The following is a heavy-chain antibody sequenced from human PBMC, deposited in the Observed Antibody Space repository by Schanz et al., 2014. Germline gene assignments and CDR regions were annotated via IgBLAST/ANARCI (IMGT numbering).Heavy chain of an antibody. D-gene: IGHD5-12*01. CDR1: GFTLSSYA. CDR3: ARDGGRDGYNLAFDV. Sequence: DVQLAESGGGLVQPGGSLRLSCAASGFTLSSYALSWVRQSPGKGLEWVSAINTADTTYYADSVKGRFIISRDSSKNTLFLQMNSLRAEDTAVYFCARDGGRDGYNLAFDVWGQGTLVTVSS. CDR2: INTADTT. V-gene: IGHV3-23*04. J-gene: IGHJ3*01.